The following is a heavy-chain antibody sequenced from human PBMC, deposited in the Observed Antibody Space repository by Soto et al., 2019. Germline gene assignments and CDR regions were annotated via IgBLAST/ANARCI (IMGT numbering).Heavy chain of an antibody. CDR1: GYTFTSYK. J-gene: IGHJ5*02. D-gene: IGHD3-3*01. Sequence: ASVKVSCKASGYTFTSYKISWVRQAPGQGLEWMGWISAYNGNTNYAQKLQGRVTMTRDTSRSTVYMELRSLRSDDTAIYYCARSSGGNFGIIIEGSNWFDPWGQGTLVTVSS. CDR2: ISAYNGNT. V-gene: IGHV1-18*01. CDR3: ARSSGGNFGIIIEGSNWFDP.